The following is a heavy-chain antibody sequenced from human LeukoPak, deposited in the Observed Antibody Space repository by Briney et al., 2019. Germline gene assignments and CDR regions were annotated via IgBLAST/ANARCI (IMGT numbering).Heavy chain of an antibody. Sequence: GGSLRLSCAASGSTFSSYSMNWARQAPGKGLEWVSSISSSSSYIYYADSVKGRFTISRDNAKNSLYLQMNSLRAEDTAVYYCARDWKHDYSNHPGYYYMDVWGKGTTVTVSS. J-gene: IGHJ6*03. D-gene: IGHD4-11*01. V-gene: IGHV3-21*01. CDR2: ISSSSSYI. CDR1: GSTFSSYS. CDR3: ARDWKHDYSNHPGYYYMDV.